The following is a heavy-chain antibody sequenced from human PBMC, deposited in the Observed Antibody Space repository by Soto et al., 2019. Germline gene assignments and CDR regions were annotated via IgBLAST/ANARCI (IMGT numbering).Heavy chain of an antibody. CDR1: GYTFTGYF. CDR2: INPNSGDT. CDR3: ARGVAGGMDV. J-gene: IGHJ6*02. V-gene: IGHV1-2*02. Sequence: QVQLMQSGAEVKKPGASVKVSCKASGYTFTGYFMHWVRQAPGQGLEWMGWINPNSGDTNFPQKFQGGVTMTRDTSINTAYMEVSRLSSDDTAVYYCARGVAGGMDVWGRGTTVTVSS.